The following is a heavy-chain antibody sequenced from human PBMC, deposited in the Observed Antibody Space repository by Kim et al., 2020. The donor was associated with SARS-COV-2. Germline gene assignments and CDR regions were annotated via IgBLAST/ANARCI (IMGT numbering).Heavy chain of an antibody. Sequence: GGSLRLSCAASGFTFSSYAMSWVRQAPGKGLEWVSVIYSGGSSTYYADSVKGRFTISRDNSKNTLYLQMNSLRAEDTAVYYCAKVSYGDYTGGYFDYRGQGTLVTVSS. CDR3: AKVSYGDYTGGYFDY. CDR1: GFTFSSYA. CDR2: IYSGGSST. J-gene: IGHJ4*02. V-gene: IGHV3-23*03. D-gene: IGHD4-17*01.